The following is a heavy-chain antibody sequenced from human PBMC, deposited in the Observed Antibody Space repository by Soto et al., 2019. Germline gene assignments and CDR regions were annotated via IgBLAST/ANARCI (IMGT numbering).Heavy chain of an antibody. J-gene: IGHJ1*01. CDR2: MNPNSGNT. Sequence: ASVKVSCKASGYTFTSYDINWVRQATGQGLEWMGWMNPNSGNTGYAQKFQGRVTMTRNTSISTAYMELSSLRSEDTAVYYCARPRGRFYSTRLGFQHWGQGTLVTVSS. CDR3: ARPRGRFYSTRLGFQH. CDR1: GYTFTSYD. D-gene: IGHD1-26*01. V-gene: IGHV1-8*01.